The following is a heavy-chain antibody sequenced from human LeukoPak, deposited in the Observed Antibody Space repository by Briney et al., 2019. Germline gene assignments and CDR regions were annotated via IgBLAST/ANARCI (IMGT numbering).Heavy chain of an antibody. J-gene: IGHJ4*02. V-gene: IGHV3-23*01. D-gene: IGHD6-13*01. Sequence: GGSLRLSCAASGFTFSSYAMSWVRQAPGKGLEWVSGISGRDGSTYYADSVKGRFTISRDNSKNTLFLQMNSLRAEDTAVYYCAKADGGSIWYSHFDYWGQGTLVTVSS. CDR2: ISGRDGST. CDR3: AKADGGSIWYSHFDY. CDR1: GFTFSSYA.